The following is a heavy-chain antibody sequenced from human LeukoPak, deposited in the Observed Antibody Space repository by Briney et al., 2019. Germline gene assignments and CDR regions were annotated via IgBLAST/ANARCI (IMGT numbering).Heavy chain of an antibody. V-gene: IGHV4-39*02. CDR3: AREGRFLEWLSNY. CDR2: SYYSGST. Sequence: PSETLSLTCTVSGGSISSSSYYWGWIRQPPGKGLEWIGSSYYSGSTSYNPSLKSRVTIPVDTSKNQSYMKLSSVTAADTAVYYCAREGRFLEWLSNYWGQGTLVTVSS. CDR1: GGSISSSSYY. J-gene: IGHJ4*02. D-gene: IGHD3-3*01.